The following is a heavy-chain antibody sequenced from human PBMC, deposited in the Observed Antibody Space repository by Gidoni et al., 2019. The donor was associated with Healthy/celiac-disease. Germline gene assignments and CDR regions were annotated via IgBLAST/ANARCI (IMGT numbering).Heavy chain of an antibody. J-gene: IGHJ6*02. CDR1: GFTFSSYS. D-gene: IGHD3-3*01. V-gene: IGHV3-21*01. CDR2: ISSRSSYI. CDR3: ASDSCDFSMDV. Sequence: EVPLVDSGRGLVKPGGSLRLSCAAYGFTFSSYSMNWVRQAPGKGLEWVSSISSRSSYIYYAGSVKGRFSVSRDNAKNSLYLQMSSLRAEDTAVYYCASDSCDFSMDVWGQGTTVTVSS.